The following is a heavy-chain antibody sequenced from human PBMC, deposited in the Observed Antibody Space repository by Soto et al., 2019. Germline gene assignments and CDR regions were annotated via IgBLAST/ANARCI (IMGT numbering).Heavy chain of an antibody. Sequence: SVKVSCKASGDAFSSYSITWVRQAPGQVLEWMGGIIPVFGSANYAQKFQGRVTITADESTRTGYMELSSLGSQDTAVYFCARDRVCNYWHYDMEVWG. CDR2: IIPVFGSA. CDR3: ARDRVCNYWHYDMEV. J-gene: IGHJ6*02. CDR1: GDAFSSYS. D-gene: IGHD1-7*01. V-gene: IGHV1-69*13.